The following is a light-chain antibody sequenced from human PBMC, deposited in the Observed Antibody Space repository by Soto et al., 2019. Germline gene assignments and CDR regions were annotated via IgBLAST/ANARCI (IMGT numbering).Light chain of an antibody. Sequence: EIVLTEHPGTLALFPGERATLSCRSSQSVTSNYLAWYQQKPGQTPRLLIYGASTRATGIPDRFSGSGSGTDFTLTISRLEPEDFAVYYCQRYGSSLWTFGQGTKVDIK. V-gene: IGKV3-20*01. CDR3: QRYGSSLWT. J-gene: IGKJ1*01. CDR2: GAS. CDR1: QSVTSNY.